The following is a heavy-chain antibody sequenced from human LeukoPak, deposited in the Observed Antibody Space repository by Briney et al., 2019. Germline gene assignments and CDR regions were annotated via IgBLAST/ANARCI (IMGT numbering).Heavy chain of an antibody. CDR2: INHSGST. D-gene: IGHD4-23*01. Sequence: SETLSLTCTVSGGSISTSNYYWGWIRRPPGKGLEWIGEINHSGSTNYNPSLKSRVTISVDTSKNQFSLKLSSVTAADTAVYYCARHRRWAAPGWFDPWGQGTLVTVSS. J-gene: IGHJ5*02. V-gene: IGHV4-39*01. CDR3: ARHRRWAAPGWFDP. CDR1: GGSISTSNYY.